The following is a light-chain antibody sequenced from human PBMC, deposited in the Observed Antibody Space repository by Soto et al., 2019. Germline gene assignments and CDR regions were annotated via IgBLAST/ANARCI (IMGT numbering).Light chain of an antibody. CDR3: AAWDDSLNGWV. V-gene: IGLV1-44*01. J-gene: IGLJ3*02. Sequence: QSVLTQPPSASGTPGQRVTISCSGSSSNIGSNTVNWYQQLPGTAPKLLIYSNNQRPSGVPDRFSGSKSGTSASLAISGLXXXXXXXXXCAAWDDSLNGWVFGGGTKLT. CDR1: SSNIGSNT. CDR2: SNN.